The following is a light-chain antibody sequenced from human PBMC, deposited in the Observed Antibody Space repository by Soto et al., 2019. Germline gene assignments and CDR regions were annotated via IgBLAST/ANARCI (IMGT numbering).Light chain of an antibody. Sequence: QSALTQPASVSGSPGQSITISCTGTSSDVGGYNYVSWYQQHPGKAPNFMIYDVSNRPSGVSNRFSGSKSGNTASLTISGLQAEDEADYYGCSYTTSNTRQIVFGTGTKVTVL. CDR2: DVS. V-gene: IGLV2-14*01. CDR3: CSYTTSNTRQIV. CDR1: SSDVGGYNY. J-gene: IGLJ1*01.